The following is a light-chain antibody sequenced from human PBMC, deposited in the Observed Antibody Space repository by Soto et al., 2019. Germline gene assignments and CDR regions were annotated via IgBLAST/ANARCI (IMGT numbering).Light chain of an antibody. V-gene: IGKV4-1*01. CDR2: WAS. CDR1: QSVLYSSNNKNY. CDR3: QQYYTTPSYT. Sequence: DIVMTQSPDSLAVSLGERATINCKSSQSVLYSSNNKNYLAWYQQKPGQPPKLLIYWASTRESGVPDRFSGSWSGTDFTLTISSLQAEDVALYYCQQYYTTPSYTFGQGTKLEIK. J-gene: IGKJ2*01.